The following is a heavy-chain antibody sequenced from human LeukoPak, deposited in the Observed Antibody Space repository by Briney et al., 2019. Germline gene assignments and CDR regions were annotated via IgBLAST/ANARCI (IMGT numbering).Heavy chain of an antibody. CDR1: GYTFTSYD. Sequence: ASVKVSCKASGYTFTSYDISWVRQAAGQGLEWMGWMNPNSGDRGYPQKFQGRVTMTRDTSISTAYLELSSLRSDDTAVYYCARDKSTTVRFLQYYWGQGTLVTVSS. J-gene: IGHJ4*02. D-gene: IGHD3-3*01. CDR3: ARDKSTTVRFLQYY. V-gene: IGHV1-8*01. CDR2: MNPNSGDR.